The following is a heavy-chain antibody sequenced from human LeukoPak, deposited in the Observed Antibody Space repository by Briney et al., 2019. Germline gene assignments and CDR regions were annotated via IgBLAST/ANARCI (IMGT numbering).Heavy chain of an antibody. V-gene: IGHV3-23*01. CDR3: AKGKSGWYVDCWFDP. D-gene: IGHD6-19*01. J-gene: IGHJ5*02. CDR2: ITHTGGNT. Sequence: PGGSLRLSCAASGFIFSNYAMTWVRQAPGKGLEWVSTITHTGGNTYYADSVKGRFTVSRDNSRNTLYLQMNSLRAEDTAVYYCAKGKSGWYVDCWFDPWGQGTLVTVSS. CDR1: GFIFSNYA.